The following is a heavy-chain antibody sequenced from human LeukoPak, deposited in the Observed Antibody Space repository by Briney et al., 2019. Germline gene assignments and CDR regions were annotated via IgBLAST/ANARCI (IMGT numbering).Heavy chain of an antibody. V-gene: IGHV4-4*07. CDR2: IYTSGST. J-gene: IGHJ4*02. CDR1: GGSISSYY. CDR3: ARGLRFYYDSSGYDY. Sequence: TSETLSLTCTVSGGSISSYYWSWIRQPAGKGLEWIGRIYTSGSTNYNPSLKSRVTMSVDTSKNQFSLKLSSVTAADTAVHYCARGLRFYYDSSGYDYWGQGTLVTVSS. D-gene: IGHD3-22*01.